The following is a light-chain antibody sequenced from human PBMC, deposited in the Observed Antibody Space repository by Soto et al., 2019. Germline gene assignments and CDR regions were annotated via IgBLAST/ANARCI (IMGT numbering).Light chain of an antibody. Sequence: EIVLTQSPGTLSLSPGERATLSCRASQSVSSSYFAWYQQKPGQAPRLLIYGASSRATGIPDRFSGSGSGTDFTLTISRLEPEDFAVYYCQQYGSSRGYTFGQGTKLEIK. CDR3: QQYGSSRGYT. CDR1: QSVSSSY. J-gene: IGKJ2*01. CDR2: GAS. V-gene: IGKV3-20*01.